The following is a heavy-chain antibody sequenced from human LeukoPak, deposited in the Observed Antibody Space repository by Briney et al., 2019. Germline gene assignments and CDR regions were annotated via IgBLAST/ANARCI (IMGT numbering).Heavy chain of an antibody. CDR2: IYYSGST. CDR3: ARDLIDAFDI. CDR1: VDLISRYY. J-gene: IGHJ3*02. Sequence: SVTLSLICTVSVDLISRYYWSWTRQPSGKGLEWIGYIYYSGSTNYNPSLKSRVTISVDTSKNQFSLKLSSVTAADTAVYYCARDLIDAFDIWGQGTMVTVSS. V-gene: IGHV4-59*01.